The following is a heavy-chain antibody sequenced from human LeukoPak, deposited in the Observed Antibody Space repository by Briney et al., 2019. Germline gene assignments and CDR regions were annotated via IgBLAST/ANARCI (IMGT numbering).Heavy chain of an antibody. CDR3: ARVTMVRGVRMDV. J-gene: IGHJ6*02. V-gene: IGHV4-61*08. CDR1: GGSISSGDCY. CDR2: IYYSGST. D-gene: IGHD3-10*01. Sequence: SETLSLTCTVSGGSISSGDCYWSWIRQPPGKGLEWIGYIYYSGSTNYNPSLKSRVTISVDTSKNQFSLKLSSVTAADTAVYYCARVTMVRGVRMDVWGQGTTVTVSS.